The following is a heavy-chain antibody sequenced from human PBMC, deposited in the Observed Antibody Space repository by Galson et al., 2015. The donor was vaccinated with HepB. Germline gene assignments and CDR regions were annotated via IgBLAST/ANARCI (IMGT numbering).Heavy chain of an antibody. CDR1: GFTFSSYG. D-gene: IGHD2-2*01. Sequence: SLRLSCAASGFTFSSYGMHWVRQAPGKGLEWVAVISYDGSNKYYADSVKGRFTISRDNSKNTLYLQMNSLRAEDTAVYYCAKELGEYQPSPDAFDIWGQGTMVTVSS. J-gene: IGHJ3*02. CDR3: AKELGEYQPSPDAFDI. V-gene: IGHV3-30*18. CDR2: ISYDGSNK.